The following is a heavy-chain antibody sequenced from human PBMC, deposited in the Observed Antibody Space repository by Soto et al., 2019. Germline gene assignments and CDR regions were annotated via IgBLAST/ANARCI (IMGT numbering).Heavy chain of an antibody. Sequence: ASVKVSCKASGFTFTSSAVHWVRQARGQRLEWIGWIVVGSGNTNYAQKFQERVTITRDMSTSTAYMELSSLRSEDTAVYYCAALSDGYNYYYGMDVWGQGTTVTVSS. CDR2: IVVGSGNT. J-gene: IGHJ6*02. V-gene: IGHV1-58*01. CDR1: GFTFTSSA. D-gene: IGHD5-12*01. CDR3: AALSDGYNYYYGMDV.